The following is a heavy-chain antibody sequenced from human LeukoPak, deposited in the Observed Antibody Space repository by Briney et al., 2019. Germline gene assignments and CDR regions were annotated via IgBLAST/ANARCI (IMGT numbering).Heavy chain of an antibody. CDR1: GFTFSDYY. CDR2: ISSSGSTI. J-gene: IGHJ3*02. CDR3: ARDRITMIAWVAFDI. D-gene: IGHD3-22*01. Sequence: PGGSLRLSCAASGFTFSDYYMSWIRQAPGKGLEWVSYISSSGSTIYYADSVKGRFTISRDNAKNSLYLQMNSLRAEDTALYYCARDRITMIAWVAFDIWGQGTMVTVSS. V-gene: IGHV3-11*01.